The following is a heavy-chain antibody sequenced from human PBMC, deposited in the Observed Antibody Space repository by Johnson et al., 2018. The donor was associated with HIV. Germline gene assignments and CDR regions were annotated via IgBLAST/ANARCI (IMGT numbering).Heavy chain of an antibody. CDR1: GFTLSHYG. D-gene: IGHD1-26*01. CDR2: ISYDGSNA. V-gene: IGHV3-30*18. CDR3: AKDTVSGSYYDAFDI. J-gene: IGHJ3*02. Sequence: VQLVESGGGVVQPGRSLRLSCAASGFTLSHYGMHWVRQAPGKGPEWVALISYDGSNAYYADSVKGRFTVSRDNSKNTLYLQMISLRAEDTAVYYCAKDTVSGSYYDAFDIWGQGTMVTVSS.